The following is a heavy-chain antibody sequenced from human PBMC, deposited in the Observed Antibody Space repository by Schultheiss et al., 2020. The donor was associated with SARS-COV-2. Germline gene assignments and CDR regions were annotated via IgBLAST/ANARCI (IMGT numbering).Heavy chain of an antibody. CDR1: GFTFTSSA. D-gene: IGHD2-2*01. Sequence: SVKVSCKASGFTFTSSAVQWVRQARGQRLEWIGWIVVGSGNTNYAQKFQGRVTITRDTSASTAYMELSSLRSEDTAVYYCARQTSGWFDPWGQGTLVTVSS. V-gene: IGHV1-58*01. CDR2: IVVGSGNT. J-gene: IGHJ5*02. CDR3: ARQTSGWFDP.